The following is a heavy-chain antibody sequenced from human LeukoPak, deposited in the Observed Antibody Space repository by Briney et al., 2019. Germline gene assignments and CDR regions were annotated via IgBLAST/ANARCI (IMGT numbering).Heavy chain of an antibody. J-gene: IGHJ6*03. CDR2: VYYSVSS. Sequence: SETLSLTCTVSGGSISSYYWTWIRQAPGKGLEWIGYVYYSVSSNYNPSLKSRVSISQDTSKNQVSLKLSSVTAADTAVYYCARQESGPYHYKYVSGKGTTVTVSS. CDR1: GGSISSYY. CDR3: ARQESGPYHYKYV. D-gene: IGHD3-3*01. V-gene: IGHV4-59*08.